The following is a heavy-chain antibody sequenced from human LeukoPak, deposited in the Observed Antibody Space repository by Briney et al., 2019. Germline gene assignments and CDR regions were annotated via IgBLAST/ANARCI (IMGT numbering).Heavy chain of an antibody. V-gene: IGHV3-30-3*01. CDR2: ISYDGSNK. CDR1: GFTFSSYA. J-gene: IGHJ4*02. Sequence: GRSLRLSCAASGFTFSSYAMRWVRQAPGKGLEWVAVISYDGSNKYYADSVKGRFTISRDNSKNTLYLQMNSLRAEDTAVYYCASSEWELTSLDHWGQGTLVTVSS. CDR3: ASSEWELTSLDH. D-gene: IGHD1-26*01.